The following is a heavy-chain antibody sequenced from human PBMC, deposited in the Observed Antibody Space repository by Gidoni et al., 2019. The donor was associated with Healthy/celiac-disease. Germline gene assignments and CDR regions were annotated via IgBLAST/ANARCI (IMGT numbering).Heavy chain of an antibody. D-gene: IGHD4-17*01. V-gene: IGHV4-31*03. Sequence: QVQLQESGPGLVKPSPTLSLPCTVSGGSISSGGYYWSWIRQHPGKGLEWIGYLYYSGSTYYNPSLKSRVTIAVDTSKNQFSLKLSSVTAADTAVYYCARVSTTVVLDAFDIWGQGTMVTISS. CDR3: ARVSTTVVLDAFDI. CDR2: LYYSGST. CDR1: GGSISSGGYY. J-gene: IGHJ3*02.